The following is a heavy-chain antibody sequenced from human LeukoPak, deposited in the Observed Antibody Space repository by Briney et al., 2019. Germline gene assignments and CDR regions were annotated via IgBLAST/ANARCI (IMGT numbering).Heavy chain of an antibody. V-gene: IGHV1-2*02. CDR3: ARSPSWSSSWYDY. D-gene: IGHD6-13*01. Sequence: GASVNVPCKASVYTFTGYYMHWVRQAPGQGLEWMGWINPNSGGTNNAQKFQGRVTSTRDTSISTAYMQLSRLRSDDTALYYCARSPSWSSSWYDYWGQGTLVTVSS. CDR1: VYTFTGYY. CDR2: INPNSGGT. J-gene: IGHJ4*02.